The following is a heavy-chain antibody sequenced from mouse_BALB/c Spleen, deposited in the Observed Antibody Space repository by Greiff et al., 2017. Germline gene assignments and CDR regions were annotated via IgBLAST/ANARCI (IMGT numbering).Heavy chain of an antibody. CDR1: GYTFTDYA. V-gene: IGHV1S137*01. D-gene: IGHD3-3*01. CDR2: ISTYYGDA. J-gene: IGHJ2*01. Sequence: LVESGAELVRPGVSVKISCKGSGYTFTDYAMHWVKQSHAKSLEWIGVISTYYGDASYNQKFKGKATMTVDKSSSTAYMELARLTSEDSAIYYCASGGGPFDYWGQGTTLTVSS. CDR3: ASGGGPFDY.